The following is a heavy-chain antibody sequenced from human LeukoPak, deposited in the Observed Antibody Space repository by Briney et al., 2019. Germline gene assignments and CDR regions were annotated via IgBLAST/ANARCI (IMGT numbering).Heavy chain of an antibody. Sequence: TPSETLSLTCTVSGGSISSGGYYWSWIRQHPGKGLEWIGYLYYSGSTYYNPSLKSRVTISVDTSKNQFSLKLSSVTAADTAVYYCARDGSDYGANWYFDLWGRGTLVTVSS. CDR3: ARDGSDYGANWYFDL. CDR1: GGSISSGGYY. V-gene: IGHV4-31*03. D-gene: IGHD4-17*01. J-gene: IGHJ2*01. CDR2: LYYSGST.